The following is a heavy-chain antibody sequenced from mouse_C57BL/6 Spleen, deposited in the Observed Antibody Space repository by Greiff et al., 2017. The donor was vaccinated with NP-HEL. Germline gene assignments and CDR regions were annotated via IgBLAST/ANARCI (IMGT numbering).Heavy chain of an antibody. D-gene: IGHD2-4*01. V-gene: IGHV6-6*01. J-gene: IGHJ2*01. CDR1: GFTFSDAW. CDR2: IRNKANNHAT. CDR3: TRTYDYDEGAYYFDY. Sequence: EVKLVESGGGLVQPGGSMKLSCAASGFTFSDAWMDWVRQSPEKGLEWVAEIRNKANNHATYYAESVKGRFTISRDDSKSSVYLQMNSLRAEDTGIYYCTRTYDYDEGAYYFDYWGQGTTLTVSS.